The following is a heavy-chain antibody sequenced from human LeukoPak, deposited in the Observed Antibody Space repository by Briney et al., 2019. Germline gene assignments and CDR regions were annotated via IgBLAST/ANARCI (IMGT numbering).Heavy chain of an antibody. CDR1: GFPFGSYV. Sequence: GGSLRLSCEASGFPFGSYVMSWVRQAPGKGLEWVANIKQDGSEKYYVDSVKGRFTISRDNAKNSLYLQMNSLRAEDTAVYYCARGYDVVNDYWGQGTLVTVSS. D-gene: IGHD5-12*01. V-gene: IGHV3-7*01. CDR2: IKQDGSEK. J-gene: IGHJ4*02. CDR3: ARGYDVVNDY.